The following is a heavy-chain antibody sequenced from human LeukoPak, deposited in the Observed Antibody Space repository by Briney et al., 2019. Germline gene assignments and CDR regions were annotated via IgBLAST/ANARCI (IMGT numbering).Heavy chain of an antibody. J-gene: IGHJ3*02. V-gene: IGHV4-59*01. CDR3: ARSGSYFGDAFDI. Sequence: SETLSLTCTVSGGSISSYYWSWLRQPPGKGLEWIGYIYYSGSTNYNPSLKSRVTISVDTSKNQFSLKLSSVTAADTAVYYCARSGSYFGDAFDIWGQGTMVTVSS. CDR2: IYYSGST. D-gene: IGHD1-26*01. CDR1: GGSISSYY.